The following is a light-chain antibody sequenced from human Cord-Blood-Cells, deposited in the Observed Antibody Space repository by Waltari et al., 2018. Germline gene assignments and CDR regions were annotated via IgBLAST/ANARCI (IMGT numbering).Light chain of an antibody. CDR2: SNK. CDR1: SSNIGSNT. J-gene: IGLJ3*02. Sequence: QSVLTQPPSASGTPGQRVTISCSGSSSNIGSNTVNWYQQLPGTAPKLLNYSNKQRPSGVPDRFSGSKSGTSASLAISGLQSEDEADYYCAAWDDSLNGPVFGGGTKLTVL. CDR3: AAWDDSLNGPV. V-gene: IGLV1-44*01.